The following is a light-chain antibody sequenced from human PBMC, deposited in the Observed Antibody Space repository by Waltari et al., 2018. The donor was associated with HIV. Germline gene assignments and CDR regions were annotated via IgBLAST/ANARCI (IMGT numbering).Light chain of an antibody. CDR1: QNTDNR. J-gene: IGKJ4*01. CDR3: QHRGPWPS. Sequence: DSVLTQSPPILSLPAGKTATLSCRASQNTDNRLAWYKFKPGQPPFLLIFDASRMASGGPDRFSGSGSGTNFTLTLSNLRPWDSAMYYCQHRGPWPSSGGGTRVEI. V-gene: IGKV3D-20*02. CDR2: DAS.